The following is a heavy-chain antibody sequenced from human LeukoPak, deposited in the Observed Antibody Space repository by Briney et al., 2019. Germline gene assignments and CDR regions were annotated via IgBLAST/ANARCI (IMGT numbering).Heavy chain of an antibody. CDR1: GFTFSSYA. V-gene: IGHV3-30-3*01. CDR3: ARDEGQYYSTLIDY. J-gene: IGHJ4*02. D-gene: IGHD3-10*01. Sequence: PGGSLRLSCAASGFTFSSYAMHWVRQAPGKGLEWVAVISYDGSNKYYADSVKGRFTISRDNSKNTLYLQMNSLRAEDTAVYYCARDEGQYYSTLIDYWGQGTLVTVSS. CDR2: ISYDGSNK.